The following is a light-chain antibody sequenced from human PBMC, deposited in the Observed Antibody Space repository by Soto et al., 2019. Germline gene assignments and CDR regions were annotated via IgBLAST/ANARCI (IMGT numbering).Light chain of an antibody. J-gene: IGKJ4*01. V-gene: IGKV3-20*01. CDR2: RAS. Sequence: EIVMTQSPATLSVSPGERATLSCRASQSVDSNLAWYQQKPGQAPKVLIYRASSRATGIPDRFSGSGSGTDFTLTISRLEPEDFAVYYCQQYGSSPLTFGGGTKVDIK. CDR1: QSVDSN. CDR3: QQYGSSPLT.